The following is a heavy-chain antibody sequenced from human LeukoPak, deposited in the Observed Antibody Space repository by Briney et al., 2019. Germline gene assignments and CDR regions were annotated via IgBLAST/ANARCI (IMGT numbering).Heavy chain of an antibody. J-gene: IGHJ4*02. V-gene: IGHV3-23*01. Sequence: PGGSLRLSCAASGFTFNTYTMYWVRQAPGKWLEWVSGISNSGGSTYYADSVKGRFTISRDNSKNTLYLQMNSLRAEDTALYYCAKGLERESRLDSWGQGTLVTVSS. D-gene: IGHD1-1*01. CDR2: ISNSGGST. CDR3: AKGLERESRLDS. CDR1: GFTFNTYT.